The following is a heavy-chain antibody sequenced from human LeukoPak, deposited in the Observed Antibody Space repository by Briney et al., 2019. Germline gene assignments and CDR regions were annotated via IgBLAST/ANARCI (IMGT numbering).Heavy chain of an antibody. J-gene: IGHJ4*02. V-gene: IGHV1-69*05. CDR2: IIPIFGTA. Sequence: ASVKVSCKASGGTFSSYAISWVRQAPGQGLEWMGGIIPIFGTANYAQKFQGRVTITTDESTSTAYMGLSSLRSEDTAVYYCAREVRGDIDYWGQGTLVTVSS. CDR3: AREVRGDIDY. CDR1: GGTFSSYA. D-gene: IGHD3-10*01.